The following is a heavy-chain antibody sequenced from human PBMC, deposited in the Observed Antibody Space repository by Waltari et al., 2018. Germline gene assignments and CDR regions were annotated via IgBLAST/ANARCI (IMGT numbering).Heavy chain of an antibody. D-gene: IGHD1-26*01. J-gene: IGHJ4*02. Sequence: QLQLQESGPGLVKPSETLSLTCTVSGGSISSSSYYWGWIRQPPGKGLEWIGSIYYSGSTNYNPSLKSRVTISVDTSKNQFSLKLSSVTAADTAVYYCARDEGATKGYFDYWGQGTLVTVSS. CDR1: GGSISSSSYY. CDR2: IYYSGST. CDR3: ARDEGATKGYFDY. V-gene: IGHV4-39*07.